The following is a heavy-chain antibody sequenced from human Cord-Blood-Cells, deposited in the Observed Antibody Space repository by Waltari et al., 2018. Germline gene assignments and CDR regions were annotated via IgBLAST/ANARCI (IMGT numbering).Heavy chain of an antibody. D-gene: IGHD2-15*01. CDR3: ASEVVAVHDY. V-gene: IGHV1-2*06. Sequence: QVQLVQSGAEVKKPGASVKVSCKASGYTFTGYYMPWVRQAPGQGLEWMGRINPNRGGTNYAQKFQGRVTLTRDTSISTAYMELRRLRSDDTAVYYCASEVVAVHDYWGQGTLVTVSS. CDR1: GYTFTGYY. J-gene: IGHJ4*02. CDR2: INPNRGGT.